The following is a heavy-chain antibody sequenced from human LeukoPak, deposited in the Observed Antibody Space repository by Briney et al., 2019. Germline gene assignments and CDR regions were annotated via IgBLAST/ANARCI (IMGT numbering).Heavy chain of an antibody. CDR3: ARNHNLLGYCSSTSCYKAFDI. J-gene: IGHJ3*02. D-gene: IGHD2-2*02. CDR1: GFSFRDYW. Sequence: GGSLRLSCAASGFSFRDYWMSWVRQAPGKGLEWVSTISGSGGSTYYADSVKGRFTISRDNSKNTLFLQMNSLRAEDTAVYYCARNHNLLGYCSSTSCYKAFDIWGQGTMVTVSS. V-gene: IGHV3-23*01. CDR2: ISGSGGST.